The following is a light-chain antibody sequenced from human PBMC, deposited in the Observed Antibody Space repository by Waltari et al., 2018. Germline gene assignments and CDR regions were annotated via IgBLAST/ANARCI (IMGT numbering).Light chain of an antibody. V-gene: IGKV1-5*03. CDR2: KAC. CDR1: QSIGYW. CDR3: QQYSSESYT. Sequence: DIQMTQSPSTLSASVGDRVTITCRASQSIGYWLAWYQQKPGKAPKLLIQKACSLQGGIPSRFGGSGSGTEFTLTISSLQPDDSATYHCQQYSSESYTFGQGTKLEIK. J-gene: IGKJ2*01.